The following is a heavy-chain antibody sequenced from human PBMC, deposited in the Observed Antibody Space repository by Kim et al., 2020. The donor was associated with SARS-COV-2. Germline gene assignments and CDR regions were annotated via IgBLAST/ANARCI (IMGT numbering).Heavy chain of an antibody. Sequence: GESLKISCQASGYSFSSYWIAWVRQMPGKGLEWMGRIDPSDSYTNYNPSFEGHATISADKSFRTAYLHLNSLKASDTAIYYCARHLDDDGFESWGQGTLVTVSS. CDR3: ARHLDDDGFES. J-gene: IGHJ4*02. CDR2: IDPSDSYT. D-gene: IGHD1-1*01. V-gene: IGHV5-10-1*01. CDR1: GYSFSSYW.